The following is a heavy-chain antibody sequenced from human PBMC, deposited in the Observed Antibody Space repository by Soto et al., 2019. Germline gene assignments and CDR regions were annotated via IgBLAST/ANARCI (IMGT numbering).Heavy chain of an antibody. V-gene: IGHV1-18*04. Sequence: QVQLVQSGAEVKKPGASVKVSCKASGYTFTSYGISWARQAPGQGLEWMGWISAYSGNTNYAQKLQGRVTMTRDTSTSTAYKELRSLRPDDKAVYYWARDPAAAGTDYYYYGMDVWGQGTTVTVSS. J-gene: IGHJ6*02. D-gene: IGHD6-13*01. CDR2: ISAYSGNT. CDR1: GYTFTSYG. CDR3: ARDPAAAGTDYYYYGMDV.